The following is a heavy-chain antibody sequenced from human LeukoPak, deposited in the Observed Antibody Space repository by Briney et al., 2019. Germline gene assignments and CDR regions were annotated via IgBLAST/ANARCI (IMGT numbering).Heavy chain of an antibody. J-gene: IGHJ3*02. Sequence: GASVKVSCKASGGTFSSYAISWVRQAPGQGLEWMGGIIPIFGTANYAQKFQGRVTITADESTSTAYMELSSLRSEDTAVYCCAREYQLPDYDAFDIWGQGTMVTVSS. V-gene: IGHV1-69*13. CDR3: AREYQLPDYDAFDI. CDR2: IIPIFGTA. CDR1: GGTFSSYA. D-gene: IGHD2-2*01.